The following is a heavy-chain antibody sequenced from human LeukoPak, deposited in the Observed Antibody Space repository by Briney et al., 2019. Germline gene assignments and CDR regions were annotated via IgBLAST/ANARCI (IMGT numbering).Heavy chain of an antibody. CDR3: AKSRRPLYYYYHGMDV. J-gene: IGHJ6*02. Sequence: GGSLRLSCAASGFTFSSYAMSWVRQAPGKGLEWVSAISGSGGSTYYADSVKGRFTISRDNSKNTLYLQMNSLRAEDTVVYYCAKSRRPLYYYYHGMDVWGQGTTVTVSS. V-gene: IGHV3-23*01. CDR2: ISGSGGST. CDR1: GFTFSSYA.